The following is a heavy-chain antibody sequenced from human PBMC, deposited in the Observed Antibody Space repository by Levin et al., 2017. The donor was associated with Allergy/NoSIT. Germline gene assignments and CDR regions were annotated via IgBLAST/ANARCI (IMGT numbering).Heavy chain of an antibody. CDR2: ISSSSSTI. Sequence: GESLKISCAASGFTFSSYSMNWVRQAPGKGLEWVSYISSSSSTIYYADSVKGRFTISRDNAKNSLYLQMNSLRDEDTAVYYCARDDGDIVATSNYYYDGMDVWGQGTTVTVSS. D-gene: IGHD5-12*01. CDR3: ARDDGDIVATSNYYYDGMDV. CDR1: GFTFSSYS. J-gene: IGHJ6*02. V-gene: IGHV3-48*02.